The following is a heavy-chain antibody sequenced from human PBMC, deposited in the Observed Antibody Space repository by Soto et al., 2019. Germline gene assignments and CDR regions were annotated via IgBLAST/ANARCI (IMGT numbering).Heavy chain of an antibody. D-gene: IGHD6-25*01. CDR2: ISAYNGNK. CDR1: GYTFTSYG. J-gene: IGHJ6*02. Sequence: QVQLVQSGAEVKEPGASVKVSCKASGYTFTSYGISWVRQAPGQGPEWMGWISAYNGNKNYAQTLQGRVTMTTDTCTVTAYMELRSLRSDDTAVYYCARDRTLAAPVTNYYYDYGMDVWGQGTTVTASS. V-gene: IGHV1-18*04. CDR3: ARDRTLAAPVTNYYYDYGMDV.